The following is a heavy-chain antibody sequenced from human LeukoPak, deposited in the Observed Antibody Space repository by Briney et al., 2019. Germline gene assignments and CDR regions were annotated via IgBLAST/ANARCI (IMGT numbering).Heavy chain of an antibody. J-gene: IGHJ4*02. CDR3: ARVGERDYNNGWFDY. Sequence: GGSLRLSCAASGFTLNNYWMSWVRQAPGKGLEWVANKYQDGSLKHYVDSVKGRFTVSRDNAKNSLYLQMDSLRAEDTAVYYCARVGERDYNNGWFDYWAQGTLVTVSS. CDR2: KYQDGSLK. CDR1: GFTLNNYW. V-gene: IGHV3-7*01. D-gene: IGHD6-19*01.